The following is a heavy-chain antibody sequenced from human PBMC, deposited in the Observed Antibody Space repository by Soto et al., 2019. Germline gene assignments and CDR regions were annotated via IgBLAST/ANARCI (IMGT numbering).Heavy chain of an antibody. V-gene: IGHV4-39*01. CDR1: GGSISSSSYY. Sequence: LSLTCTVSGGSISSSSYYWGWIRQPPGKGLEWIGSIYYSGSTYYNPSLKSRVTISVDTSKNQSSLKLSSVTAADTAVYYCASGFDDTLVPALGGGMDVWGQGTTVTVSS. CDR2: IYYSGST. J-gene: IGHJ6*02. CDR3: ASGFDDTLVPALGGGMDV. D-gene: IGHD2-2*01.